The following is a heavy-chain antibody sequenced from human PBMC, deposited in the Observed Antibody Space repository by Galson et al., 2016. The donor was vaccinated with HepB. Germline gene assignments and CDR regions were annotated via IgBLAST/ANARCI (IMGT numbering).Heavy chain of an antibody. V-gene: IGHV1-3*01. Sequence: SVKVSCKASGYTFKSYAIHWVRQAPGQSLEWMGWINAGNGNTKYSQKFQDRVTITRDTSASTAYMDLSSLRSEDTAVYYCARDVVVLPVRTYGLDVWGPGTTVTVSS. J-gene: IGHJ6*01. CDR3: ARDVVVLPVRTYGLDV. CDR2: INAGNGNT. D-gene: IGHD2-21*01. CDR1: GYTFKSYA.